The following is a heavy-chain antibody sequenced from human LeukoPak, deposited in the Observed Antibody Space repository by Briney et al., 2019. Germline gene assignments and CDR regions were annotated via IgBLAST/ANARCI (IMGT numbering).Heavy chain of an antibody. CDR1: GFTFSSYE. CDR2: IYSGGST. V-gene: IGHV3-53*01. Sequence: GGSLRLSCAASGFTFSSYEMNWVRQAPGKGLEWVSVIYSGGSTYYADSVKGRFTISRDNSKNTLYLQMNSLRAEDTAVYYCASANSSSWPHEYDYWGQRTLVTVSS. CDR3: ASANSSSWPHEYDY. D-gene: IGHD6-13*01. J-gene: IGHJ4*02.